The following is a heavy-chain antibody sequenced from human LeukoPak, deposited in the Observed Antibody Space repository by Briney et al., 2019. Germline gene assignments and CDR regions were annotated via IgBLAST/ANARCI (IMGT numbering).Heavy chain of an antibody. CDR2: ISNSGGST. V-gene: IGHV3-23*01. D-gene: IGHD7-27*01. CDR1: GFTFSSYA. J-gene: IGHJ4*02. Sequence: GGSLRLSCAASGFTFSSYAMSWVRQAPGKGLEWVSAISNSGGSTYYADSVKGRFTISRDNSKNTMYLQMNSLRDEDTAFYYCARDDNWGFDYWGQGALVTVSS. CDR3: ARDDNWGFDY.